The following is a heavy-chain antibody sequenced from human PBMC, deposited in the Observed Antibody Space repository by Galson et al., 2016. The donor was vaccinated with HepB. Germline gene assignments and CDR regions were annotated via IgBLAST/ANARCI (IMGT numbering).Heavy chain of an antibody. CDR2: IGGYGETT. CDR3: TKNPGNYVGWFDP. V-gene: IGHV3-23*01. Sequence: SLRLSCAASGFTFSGFAMSWVRLAPGMGPEWVSSIGGYGETTYYADSVKGRFTISRDHRNDTVFLQMDNLRAEDTAIYRCTKNPGNYVGWFDPWGQGTLVTVSS. CDR1: GFTFSGFA. D-gene: IGHD3-16*01. J-gene: IGHJ5*02.